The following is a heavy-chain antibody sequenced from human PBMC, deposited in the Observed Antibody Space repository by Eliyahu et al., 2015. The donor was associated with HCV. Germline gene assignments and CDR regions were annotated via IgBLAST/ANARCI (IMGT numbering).Heavy chain of an antibody. V-gene: IGHV4-59*01. Sequence: QVQLQESXPGLVKPSETLSLTCTVSGGSLSXSYWSXXRQPPGKGLEWIGYXHYSGSTNSNPSLKSRXTISXDTSKNQFSLNLTSVTAADTAVYYCASGGGGIAVAGTGGWFDPWGQGTLVTVSS. CDR3: ASGGGGIAVAGTGGWFDP. D-gene: IGHD6-19*01. J-gene: IGHJ5*02. CDR1: GGSLSXSY. CDR2: XHYSGST.